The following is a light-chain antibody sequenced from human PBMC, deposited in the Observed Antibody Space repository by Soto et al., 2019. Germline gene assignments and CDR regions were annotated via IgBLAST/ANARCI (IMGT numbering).Light chain of an antibody. CDR1: QSISSSD. CDR2: GGS. J-gene: IGKJ1*01. Sequence: EVWVTQYPRTLSLSPGEIDTLSSRARQSISSSDLAWYQQKPGPAPSLLIYGGSHRAAGIQDRFRGSGSGTDFTLTLRRLELGDFAVYYCQQYVRSPWTFGQWTKVQSK. V-gene: IGKV3-20*01. CDR3: QQYVRSPWT.